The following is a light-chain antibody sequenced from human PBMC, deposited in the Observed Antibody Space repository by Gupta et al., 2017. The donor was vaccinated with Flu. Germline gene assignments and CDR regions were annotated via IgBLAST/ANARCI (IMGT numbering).Light chain of an antibody. CDR1: SSNIGSNS. CDR2: SIN. V-gene: IGLV1-44*01. CDR3: GVWADGLDGVV. Sequence: HSVLSQAPSASGTPGHTLLISCFGSSSNIGSNSLNWYQQIPGKAPKVVVYSINQRPSGVSGRFSGSKSGNSDSLAISGLQSEDEADYYCGVWADGLDGVVFGGGTKVAVL. J-gene: IGLJ2*01.